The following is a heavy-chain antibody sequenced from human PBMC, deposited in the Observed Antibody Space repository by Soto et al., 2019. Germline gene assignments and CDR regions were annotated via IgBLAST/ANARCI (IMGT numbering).Heavy chain of an antibody. CDR1: GYTFTSYA. Sequence: ASVKVSCKASGYTFTSYAMHWVRQAPGQRLEWMGWINAGNGNTKYSQKFQGRVTITRDTSASTAYMELSSLRSEDTAVYYCARDWRLARSGYVYWGQGTLATVSA. V-gene: IGHV1-3*01. D-gene: IGHD3-22*01. J-gene: IGHJ4*02. CDR2: INAGNGNT. CDR3: ARDWRLARSGYVY.